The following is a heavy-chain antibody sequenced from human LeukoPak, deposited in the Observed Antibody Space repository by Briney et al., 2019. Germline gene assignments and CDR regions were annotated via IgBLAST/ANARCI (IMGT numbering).Heavy chain of an antibody. Sequence: GSLRLSCAASGFTFSSYAMSWIRQPPGKGLEWIGEINHSGSTNYNPSLKSRVTISVDTSKNQFSLKLSSVTAADTAVYYCARGYGSGSPVFLDYWGQGTLVTVSS. CDR3: ARGYGSGSPVFLDY. V-gene: IGHV4-34*01. CDR2: INHSGST. CDR1: GFTFSSYA. D-gene: IGHD3-10*01. J-gene: IGHJ4*02.